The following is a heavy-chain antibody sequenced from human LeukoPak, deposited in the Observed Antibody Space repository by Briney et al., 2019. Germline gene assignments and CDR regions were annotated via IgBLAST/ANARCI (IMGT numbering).Heavy chain of an antibody. J-gene: IGHJ3*02. V-gene: IGHV3-23*01. D-gene: IGHD6-6*01. Sequence: GGSLRLSCAASGFTFSSYAMSWVRQAPGRGLEWVSAITSSGGSTYYADSVKGRFTISRDNSKNTLYLQMNSLRAEDTAVYYCAKGISSSVYDAFDIWGQGTMVTVSS. CDR1: GFTFSSYA. CDR3: AKGISSSVYDAFDI. CDR2: ITSSGGST.